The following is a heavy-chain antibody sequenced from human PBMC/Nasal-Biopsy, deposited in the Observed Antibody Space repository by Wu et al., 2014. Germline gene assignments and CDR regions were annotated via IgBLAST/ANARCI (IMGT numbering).Heavy chain of an antibody. Sequence: PTQTLTLTCMFSGFSLSTSGVGVGWIRQPPGKALEWLAHIHWNGDKHYRPSLRSRLTIARDTSTDQVVLTMANMDPVDTATYFCAHRGYCSGASCYTYFNHWGQGALVTVSS. J-gene: IGHJ4*02. V-gene: IGHV2-5*01. CDR3: AHRGYCSGASCYTYFNH. CDR1: GFSLSTSGVG. D-gene: IGHD2-2*02. CDR2: IHWNGDK.